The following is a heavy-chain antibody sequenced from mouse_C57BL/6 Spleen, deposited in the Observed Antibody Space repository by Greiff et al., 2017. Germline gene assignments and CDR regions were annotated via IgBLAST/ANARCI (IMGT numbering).Heavy chain of an antibody. V-gene: IGHV3-6*01. J-gene: IGHJ2*01. CDR3: ARGAGGDY. CDR2: ISYDGSN. Sequence: EVKLQQSGPGLVKPSPSLSLTCPVTGYSITSGYYWYWIRQFPRNKLEWMGYISYDGSNNYNPTLKNLISITRDTSTSQFFLKFNSVTTEDTATYYCARGAGGDYWGQDATRSVSS. CDR1: GYSITSGYY. D-gene: IGHD4-1*01.